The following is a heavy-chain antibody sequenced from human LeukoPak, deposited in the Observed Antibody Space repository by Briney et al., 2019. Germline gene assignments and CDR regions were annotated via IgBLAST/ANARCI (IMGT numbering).Heavy chain of an antibody. CDR2: ISSSGSTT. Sequence: GGSLRLSCAASGFTFSSYEMNWIRQAPGKGLEWVSYISSSGSTTYYADSVKGRFTISRDNAKNSLYLQMNSLRAEDTAVYYCARVPNSSGWYYYYYGMDVWGQGTTVTVSS. D-gene: IGHD6-19*01. CDR1: GFTFSSYE. J-gene: IGHJ6*02. V-gene: IGHV3-48*03. CDR3: ARVPNSSGWYYYYYGMDV.